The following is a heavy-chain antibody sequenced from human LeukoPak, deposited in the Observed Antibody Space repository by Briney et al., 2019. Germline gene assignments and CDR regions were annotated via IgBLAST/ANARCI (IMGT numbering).Heavy chain of an antibody. D-gene: IGHD3-16*01. CDR2: LNWNSGSI. J-gene: IGHJ5*02. V-gene: IGHV3-9*01. CDR3: ARDGPGVYYDYVWGSEAWFDP. CDR1: GFTFDDYA. Sequence: GGSLRLSCAASGFTFDDYAMHWVRQAPGKGLEWVSGLNWNSGSIGYADSVKGRFTISRDNANNSLYLQMNSLRVEDTAVYYCARDGPGVYYDYVWGSEAWFDPWGQGTLVTVSS.